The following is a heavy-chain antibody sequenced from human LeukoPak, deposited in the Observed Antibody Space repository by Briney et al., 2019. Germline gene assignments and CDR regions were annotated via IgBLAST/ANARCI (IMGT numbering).Heavy chain of an antibody. CDR3: ARAGISQFDN. D-gene: IGHD6-13*01. CDR2: ISSSGSTI. V-gene: IGHV3-48*03. CDR1: GFTFSSYE. J-gene: IGHJ4*02. Sequence: GGSLRLSCAASGFTFSSYEMNWVRQAPGKGLEWVSYISSSGSTIYYADSVKGRFTISRDNAKNSLYLQMNSLRAEDTAVYYCARAGISQFDNWGQGTLVTVSS.